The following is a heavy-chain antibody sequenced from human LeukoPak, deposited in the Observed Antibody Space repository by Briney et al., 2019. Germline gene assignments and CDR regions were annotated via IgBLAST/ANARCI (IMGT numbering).Heavy chain of an antibody. J-gene: IGHJ4*02. CDR1: GYTFTSYD. V-gene: IGHV1-8*01. CDR3: VKGPPNWGFDY. Sequence: GASVKVSCKASGYTFTSYDFNWVRQATGPGLEWMGWMSPNSGNTGYAQKFQGRVTMTRNTSISTAYMELSSLRSEDTAVYYCVKGPPNWGFDYWGQGTLVTVSS. D-gene: IGHD7-27*01. CDR2: MSPNSGNT.